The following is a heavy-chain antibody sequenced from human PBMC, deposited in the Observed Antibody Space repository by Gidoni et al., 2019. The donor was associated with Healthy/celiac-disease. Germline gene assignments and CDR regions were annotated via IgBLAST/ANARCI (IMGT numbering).Heavy chain of an antibody. Sequence: QITLKESGPTLVKPTQTLTLTCTFSGFSLSTSGVGVGWIRQPPGKALEWLALIYWDDDKRYSPSLKSRLTITKDTSKNQVVLTMTNMDPVDTATYYCAHKSHTIFGVPRYYFDYWGQGTLVTVSS. CDR3: AHKSHTIFGVPRYYFDY. CDR1: GFSLSTSGVG. CDR2: IYWDDDK. V-gene: IGHV2-5*02. J-gene: IGHJ4*02. D-gene: IGHD3-3*01.